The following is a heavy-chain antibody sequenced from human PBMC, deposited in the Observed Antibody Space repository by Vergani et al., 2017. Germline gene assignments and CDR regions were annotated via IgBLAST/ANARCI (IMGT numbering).Heavy chain of an antibody. V-gene: IGHV3-48*03. CDR1: GFTFSSYE. CDR3: AREGRYCSSTSCYTAWFDP. CDR2: ISSSGSTI. Sequence: EVQLVESGGGLVQPGGSLRLSCAASGFTFSSYEMNWVRQAPGKGLEWVSYISSSGSTIYYADSVKGRFTISRDNAKNSLYLQMNSLRAEDTAVYYCAREGRYCSSTSCYTAWFDPWGQGTLVTVSS. D-gene: IGHD2-2*02. J-gene: IGHJ5*02.